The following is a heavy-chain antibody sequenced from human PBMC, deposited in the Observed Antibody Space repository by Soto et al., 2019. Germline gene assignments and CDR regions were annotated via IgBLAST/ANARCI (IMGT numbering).Heavy chain of an antibody. J-gene: IGHJ4*02. D-gene: IGHD5-18*01. CDR2: IYYSGST. CDR3: ARVSRIQSNFDY. V-gene: IGHV4-31*03. CDR1: GGSISSGGYY. Sequence: QVQLQESGPGLVKPSQTLSLTCTVSGGSISSGGYYWSWIRQHPGKGLEWIGYIYYSGSTYYNPSRKRRVTISVDTSKNQFSLKLSSVTAADTAVYYCARVSRIQSNFDYWGQGTLVTVSS.